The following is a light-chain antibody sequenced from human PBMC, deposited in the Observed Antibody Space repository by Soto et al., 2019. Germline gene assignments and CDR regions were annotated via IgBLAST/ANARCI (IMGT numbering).Light chain of an antibody. CDR1: QSVVTNS. CDR2: GAS. CDR3: QQRSNWPTLT. V-gene: IGKV3-11*01. Sequence: EIVLTQSPATLSLSPGERATLSCRASQSVVTNSLAWYQQKPGQAPRLIIYGASNRATGIPDRFGGSGSGADFTLTISSLEPEDFAVYYCQQRSNWPTLTFGGGTKVDIK. J-gene: IGKJ4*01.